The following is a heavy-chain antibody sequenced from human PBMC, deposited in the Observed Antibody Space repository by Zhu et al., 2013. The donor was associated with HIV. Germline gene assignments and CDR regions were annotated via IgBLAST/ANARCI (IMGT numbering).Heavy chain of an antibody. J-gene: IGHJ5*02. Sequence: QVQLVQSGAEVKKPGASVKVSCKASGYTFTSYGISWVRQAPGQGLEWMGWINPNSGGTEYAQKFQGRVTMTRDTSISTAYMELTRLRSDDTAVYYCARDWSGWGSWFDPWGQGTLVTVSS. V-gene: IGHV1-2*02. CDR3: ARDWSGWGSWFDP. CDR2: INPNSGGT. CDR1: GYTFTSYG. D-gene: IGHD3-3*01.